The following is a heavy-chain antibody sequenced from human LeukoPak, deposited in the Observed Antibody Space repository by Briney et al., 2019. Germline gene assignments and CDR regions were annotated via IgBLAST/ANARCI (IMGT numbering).Heavy chain of an antibody. CDR1: GYSFTNYY. CDR2: INPSGGST. Sequence: ASVRVSCKPCGYSFTNYYMHCVRQAPGQGLEWMGMINPSGGSTTYAQNFQGRVTMTRDMSTSIVYMELSSLTSEDTAVYYCARTRGYYLDNWGQGTLVTVSS. V-gene: IGHV1-46*01. J-gene: IGHJ4*02. CDR3: ARTRGYYLDN.